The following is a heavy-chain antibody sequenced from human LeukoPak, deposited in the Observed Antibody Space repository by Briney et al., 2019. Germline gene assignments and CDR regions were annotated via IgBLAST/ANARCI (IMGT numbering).Heavy chain of an antibody. CDR3: ARYDSSGYFDY. D-gene: IGHD3-22*01. Sequence: SETLSLTCAVSGDSISGSEWWNWVRQPPGKGLEWIGEIFHSGSTYYNPSLKSRVTISVDTSKNQFSLKLSSVTAADTAVYYCARYDSSGYFDYWGQGTLVTVSS. CDR2: IFHSGST. V-gene: IGHV4-4*02. J-gene: IGHJ4*02. CDR1: GDSISGSEW.